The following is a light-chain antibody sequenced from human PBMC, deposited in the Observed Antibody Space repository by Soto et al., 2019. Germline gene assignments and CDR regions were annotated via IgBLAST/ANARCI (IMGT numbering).Light chain of an antibody. J-gene: IGKJ3*01. Sequence: EIVLTQSPGTLSLSPGERATLSCRASQSVSSSYLAWYQQKPGQAPRLLIYGASGRATGIPDRFSGSGSGTVFTLTTSGLEPEDFAVYYCQQYGSSSFTFGPGTKVDIK. CDR2: GAS. V-gene: IGKV3-20*01. CDR1: QSVSSSY. CDR3: QQYGSSSFT.